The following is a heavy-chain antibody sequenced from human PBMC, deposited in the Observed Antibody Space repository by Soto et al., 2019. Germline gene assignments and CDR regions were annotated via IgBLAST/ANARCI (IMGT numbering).Heavy chain of an antibody. CDR1: GGSFSTYY. Sequence: SETLSLTCVVSGGSFSTYYYNWIRQSPGKGLEWIGEINRSGSNNYSPSLKSRVTMSLDTSKNQFSLKLTSVTAADTAVYYCTRDGDFYGFDVWGQGTTVTVSS. J-gene: IGHJ6*02. CDR2: INRSGSN. D-gene: IGHD3-3*01. V-gene: IGHV4-34*01. CDR3: TRDGDFYGFDV.